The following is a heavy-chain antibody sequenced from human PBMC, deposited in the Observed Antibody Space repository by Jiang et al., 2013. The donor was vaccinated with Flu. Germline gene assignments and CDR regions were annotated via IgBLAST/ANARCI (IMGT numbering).Heavy chain of an antibody. CDR3: ARGFHDAFDI. CDR2: VYSSGYT. V-gene: IGHV4-59*01. J-gene: IGHJ3*02. CDR1: GASTHDDY. D-gene: IGHD2-21*01. Sequence: CSGLVKPSETLSLTCSVSGASTHDDYWSWIRQSPEKGLEWLGYVYSSGYTNYNPSLKSRVTISVDTSKNQFSLKLSSVTAADTAVYYCARGFHDAFDIWGQGTMVTVSS.